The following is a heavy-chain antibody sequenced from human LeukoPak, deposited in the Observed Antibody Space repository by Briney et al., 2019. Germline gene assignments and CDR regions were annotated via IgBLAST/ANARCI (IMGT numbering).Heavy chain of an antibody. J-gene: IGHJ6*03. CDR1: GYTFTSYY. V-gene: IGHV1-46*01. CDR2: INPTGGST. CDR3: ARDGDYPRDYYYYYYMDV. Sequence: ASVKVSCKASGYTFTSYYMHWVRQAPGQGLEWMGLINPTGGSTGYAQKFQGRVTMTRDTSISTAYMELSRLRSDDTAVYYCARDGDYPRDYYYYYYMDVWGKGTTVTVSS. D-gene: IGHD4-17*01.